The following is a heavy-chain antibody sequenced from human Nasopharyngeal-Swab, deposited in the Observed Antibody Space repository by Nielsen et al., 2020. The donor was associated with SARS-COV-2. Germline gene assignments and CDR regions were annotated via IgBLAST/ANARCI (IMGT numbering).Heavy chain of an antibody. CDR2: IGSSGGAT. V-gene: IGHV3-11*01. D-gene: IGHD3-22*01. J-gene: IGHJ4*02. Sequence: RQAPGKGVEWVSYIGSSGGATYYADSVKGRFTISRGNARKSLYLQMNSLRAEDTAVYYCARVLNGTFYYDSSGYPDYWGQGTLVTVSS. CDR3: ARVLNGTFYYDSSGYPDY.